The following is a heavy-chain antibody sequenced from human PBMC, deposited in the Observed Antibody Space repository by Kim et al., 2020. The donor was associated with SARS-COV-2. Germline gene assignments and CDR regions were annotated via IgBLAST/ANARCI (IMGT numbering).Heavy chain of an antibody. D-gene: IGHD6-19*01. V-gene: IGHV3-33*01. CDR1: GFTFSSYG. CDR2: IWYDGSNK. CDR3: ARDGDGSSGWFTIAYYYGMDV. J-gene: IGHJ6*02. Sequence: GGSLRLSCAASGFTFSSYGMHWVRQAPGKGLEWVAVIWYDGSNKYYADSVKGRFTISRDNSKNTLYLQMNSLRAEDTAVYYCARDGDGSSGWFTIAYYYGMDVWGQGTTVTVSS.